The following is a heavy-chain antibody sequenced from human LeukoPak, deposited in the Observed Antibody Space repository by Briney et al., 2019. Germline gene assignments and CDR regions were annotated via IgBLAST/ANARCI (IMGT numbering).Heavy chain of an antibody. CDR3: ARDRLGMDY. Sequence: PRLSFAASGFTFSSYWISWVRQARWKGLEWVASIKQAGSANYYVGAVKGRFTTSRDNAKNSLYLKMHSLRAEDTAVYYCARDRLGMDYWGQGTLVTVSS. V-gene: IGHV3-7*01. D-gene: IGHD7-27*01. J-gene: IGHJ4*02. CDR1: GFTFSSYW. CDR2: IKQAGSAN.